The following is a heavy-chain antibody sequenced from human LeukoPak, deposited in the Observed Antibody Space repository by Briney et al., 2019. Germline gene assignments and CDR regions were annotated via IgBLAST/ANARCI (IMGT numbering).Heavy chain of an antibody. V-gene: IGHV1-69*05. J-gene: IGHJ4*02. CDR1: GGTFSSYA. D-gene: IGHD3-22*01. CDR3: ARASYYYDSSGYYY. Sequence: SVKVSCKASGGTFSSYAISWVRQAPGQGLEWMGRIIPIFGTANYAQKFQGRVTITTDESTSTSYMELSSLRSEDTAVYYCARASYYYDSSGYYYWGQGTLVTVSS. CDR2: IIPIFGTA.